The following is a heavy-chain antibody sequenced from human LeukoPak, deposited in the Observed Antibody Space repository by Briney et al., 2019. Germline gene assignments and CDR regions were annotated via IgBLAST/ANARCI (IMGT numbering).Heavy chain of an antibody. V-gene: IGHV4-61*02. CDR2: IYTSGST. D-gene: IGHD4-11*01. Sequence: PSETLSLTCTVSGGSISSGSYYWSWIQQPAGKGLECIGRIYTSGSTNYNPSLKSRVTISVDTSKNQFSLKLSSVTAADTAVYYCARVADLDYLLLFDYWGQGTLVTVSS. CDR1: GGSISSGSYY. J-gene: IGHJ4*02. CDR3: ARVADLDYLLLFDY.